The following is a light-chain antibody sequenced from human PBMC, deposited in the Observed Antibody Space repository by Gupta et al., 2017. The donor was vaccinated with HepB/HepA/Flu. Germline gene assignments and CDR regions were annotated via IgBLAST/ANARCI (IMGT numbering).Light chain of an antibody. CDR3: SSYTSSSTLE. CDR1: SSDVGGYNY. V-gene: IGLV2-14*03. Sequence: QSALTQPASVSGSPGQSITISCTGTSSDVGGYNYVSWYQQHQGKAPKLMIYDVSNRPSGVSNRFSGSKSGHTASLTISGLQAEDEADYYCSSYTSSSTLEIGGGTKLTVL. CDR2: DVS. J-gene: IGLJ2*01.